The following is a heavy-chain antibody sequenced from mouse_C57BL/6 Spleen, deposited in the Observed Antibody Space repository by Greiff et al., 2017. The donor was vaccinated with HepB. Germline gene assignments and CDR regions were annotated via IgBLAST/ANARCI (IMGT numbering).Heavy chain of an antibody. J-gene: IGHJ4*01. Sequence: QVHVKQPGAELVMPGASVKLSCKASGYTFTSYWMHWVKQRPGQGLEWIGEIDPSDSYTNYNQKFKGKSTLTVDKSSSTAYMQLSSLTSEDSAVYYCARGYYYGSSGSSMDYWGQGTSVTVSS. CDR3: ARGYYYGSSGSSMDY. D-gene: IGHD1-1*01. V-gene: IGHV1-69*01. CDR1: GYTFTSYW. CDR2: IDPSDSYT.